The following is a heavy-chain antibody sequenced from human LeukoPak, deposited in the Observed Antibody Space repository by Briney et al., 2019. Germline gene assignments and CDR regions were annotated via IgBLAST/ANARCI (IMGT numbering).Heavy chain of an antibody. J-gene: IGHJ4*02. CDR3: ARVVTGTMGY. V-gene: IGHV1-2*02. Sequence: ASVKVSCKASGYTFTSYGISWVRQAPGQGLEWMGWINPNSGGTNYAQKFQGRVTMTRDTSISTAYMELSRLRSDDTAVYYCARVVTGTMGYWGQGTLVTVSS. CDR2: INPNSGGT. D-gene: IGHD1-7*01. CDR1: GYTFTSYG.